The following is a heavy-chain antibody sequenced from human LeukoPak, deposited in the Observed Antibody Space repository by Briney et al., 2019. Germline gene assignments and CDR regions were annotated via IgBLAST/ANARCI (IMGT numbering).Heavy chain of an antibody. J-gene: IGHJ3*02. CDR3: ARETYYYDSSGYPHDAFDI. CDR1: GYTFTSYG. V-gene: IGHV1-18*01. Sequence: SVKVSCKASGYTFTSYGISWVRQAPGQGLAWMGWISAYNGNTNYAQKLQGRVTMTTDTSTSTAYMELRSLRSDDTAVYYCARETYYYDSSGYPHDAFDIWGQGTMVTVSS. D-gene: IGHD3-22*01. CDR2: ISAYNGNT.